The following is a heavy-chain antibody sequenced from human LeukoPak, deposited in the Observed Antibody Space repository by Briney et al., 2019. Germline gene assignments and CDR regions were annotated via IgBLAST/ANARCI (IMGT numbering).Heavy chain of an antibody. V-gene: IGHV3-48*02. D-gene: IGHD3-16*02. J-gene: IGHJ4*02. CDR2: ISSSSTI. CDR3: ARDDRIDYIWGSYRPFDY. Sequence: PGGSLRLSCAASGFTFSSYSMNWVRQAPGKGLEWVSYISSSSTIYYADSVKGRFTISRDNAKNSLYLQMNSLRDEDTAVYYCARDDRIDYIWGSYRPFDYWGQGTLVTVSS. CDR1: GFTFSSYS.